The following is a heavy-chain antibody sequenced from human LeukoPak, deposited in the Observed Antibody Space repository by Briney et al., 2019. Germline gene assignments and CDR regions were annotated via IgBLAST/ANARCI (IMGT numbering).Heavy chain of an antibody. CDR3: ARALTYYYDSSGYYHDY. D-gene: IGHD3-22*01. CDR1: GYSFTSYW. J-gene: IGHJ4*02. V-gene: IGHV5-51*01. CDR2: IYPGDSDT. Sequence: GESLKISCKGSGYSFTSYWIGWVRQMPGKGLEWMGIIYPGDSDTRYSPSFQGQVTISADKSISTAYPQWSSLKASDTAMYYCARALTYYYDSSGYYHDYWGQGTLVTVSS.